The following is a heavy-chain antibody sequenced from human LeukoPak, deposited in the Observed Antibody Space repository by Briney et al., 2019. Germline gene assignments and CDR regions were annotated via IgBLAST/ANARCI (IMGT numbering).Heavy chain of an antibody. J-gene: IGHJ4*02. CDR3: AKDLDSSMASTQYYFDY. CDR1: GFTFSSYG. CDR2: IRYDGSNK. Sequence: HPGGSLRLSCAASGFTFSSYGMHWVRQAPGKGLEWVAFIRYDGSNKYYADSVKGRFAISRDNSKNTLYLQMNSLRAEDTAVYYCAKDLDSSMASTQYYFDYWGQGTLVTVSS. D-gene: IGHD6-13*01. V-gene: IGHV3-30*02.